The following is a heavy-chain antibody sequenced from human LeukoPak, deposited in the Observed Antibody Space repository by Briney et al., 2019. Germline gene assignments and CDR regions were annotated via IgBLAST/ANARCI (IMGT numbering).Heavy chain of an antibody. V-gene: IGHV7-4-1*02. Sequence: VASVKVSCKASGYTFTSYAMNWVRQAPGQGLEWMGWINTNTGNPTYAQGFTGRFVFSLDTSVSTAYLQISSLKAEDTAVYYCARGGIAAAGTLLYYFDYWGQGTLVTVSS. D-gene: IGHD6-13*01. CDR1: GYTFTSYA. J-gene: IGHJ4*02. CDR3: ARGGIAAAGTLLYYFDY. CDR2: INTNTGNP.